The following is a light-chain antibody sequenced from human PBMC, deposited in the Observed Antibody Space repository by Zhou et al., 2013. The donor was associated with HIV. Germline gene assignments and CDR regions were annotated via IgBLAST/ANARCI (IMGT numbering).Light chain of an antibody. CDR3: QQYGSSGNT. CDR1: ESISNY. V-gene: IGKV3-11*01. CDR2: DTS. J-gene: IGKJ2*01. Sequence: EIVLTQSPATLSLSPGERATLSCRASESISNYLTWYQQKPGQAPRLLIYDTSNRATGIPARFSGSGSGTDFTLTITRLEPEDFAVYYCQQYGSSGNTFGQGTKLEIK.